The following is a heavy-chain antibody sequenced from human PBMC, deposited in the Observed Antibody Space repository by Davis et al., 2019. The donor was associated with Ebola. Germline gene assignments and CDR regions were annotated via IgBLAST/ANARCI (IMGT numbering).Heavy chain of an antibody. Sequence: GESLKISCAASGFTFRSHDMIWVRQAPGKGLEWVSAISASGDTTYYADSVKGRFTISRDNSKNTLYLQMNSLRAEDTAVYYCAKGLDTAMVTEDYWGQGTLVTVSS. D-gene: IGHD5-18*01. CDR1: GFTFRSHD. CDR3: AKGLDTAMVTEDY. V-gene: IGHV3-23*01. J-gene: IGHJ4*02. CDR2: ISASGDTT.